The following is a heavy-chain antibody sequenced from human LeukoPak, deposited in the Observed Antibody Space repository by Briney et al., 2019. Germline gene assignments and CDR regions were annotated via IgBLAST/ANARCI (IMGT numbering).Heavy chain of an antibody. V-gene: IGHV1-69*05. CDR2: IMPLFNTA. J-gene: IGHJ6*03. CDR3: ARVDRYHYYLDV. Sequence: SVKVSCKASGGTFSSYSITWVRQAPGQGLEWMGGIMPLFNTANYAQQFQGRVTITTDESTSTAYMELSSLRFGDTAMYYCARVDRYHYYLDVWGKGTTVTVSS. CDR1: GGTFSSYS.